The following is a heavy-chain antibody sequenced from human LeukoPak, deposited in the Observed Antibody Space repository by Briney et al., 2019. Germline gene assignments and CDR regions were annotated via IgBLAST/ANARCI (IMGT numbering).Heavy chain of an antibody. J-gene: IGHJ4*02. CDR2: INSDGSTT. CDR3: ARIPIGFGELGNY. D-gene: IGHD3-10*01. V-gene: IGHV3-74*01. CDR1: GFTFSRYW. Sequence: GGSLRLSCAASGFTFSRYWMHWVRQGPGKGLVWVSGINSDGSTTSYADSVKGRFTISRDNAKNTLHLQMNSLRAEDTAFYHCARIPIGFGELGNYWGQGTLVTVSS.